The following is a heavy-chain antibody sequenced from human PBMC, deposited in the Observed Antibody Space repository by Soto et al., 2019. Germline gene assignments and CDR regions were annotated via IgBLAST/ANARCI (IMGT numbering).Heavy chain of an antibody. D-gene: IGHD3-16*01. CDR2: IGASGGSA. J-gene: IGHJ5*02. V-gene: IGHV3-23*01. Sequence: GGSLRLSCAASGFVFSSYAMSWVRQAPGKGLEWVSSIGASGGSAYYADSVKGRFTISRDNSKNTLYLQMNSLRAEDTAVYYCAKDRYNYVYNCLYPWGQGSLVTVSS. CDR3: AKDRYNYVYNCLYP. CDR1: GFVFSSYA.